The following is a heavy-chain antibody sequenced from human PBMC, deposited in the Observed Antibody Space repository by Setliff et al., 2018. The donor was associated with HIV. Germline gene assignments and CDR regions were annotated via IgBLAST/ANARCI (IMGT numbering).Heavy chain of an antibody. J-gene: IGHJ4*02. V-gene: IGHV3-21*04. CDR1: GLTFSTHA. Sequence: GGSLRLSCAASGLTFSTHAMTWVRQAPGKGLEWISYIDTTSRSTYYAESVKGRFTISRDSAKNSLYLQMNSLGAADTAVYYCAKNIAGVCYSGLDYWGQGALVTVSS. CDR2: IDTTSRST. D-gene: IGHD2-15*01. CDR3: AKNIAGVCYSGLDY.